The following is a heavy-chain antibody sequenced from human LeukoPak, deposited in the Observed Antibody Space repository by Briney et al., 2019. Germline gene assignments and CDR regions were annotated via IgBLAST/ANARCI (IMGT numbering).Heavy chain of an antibody. D-gene: IGHD1-26*01. CDR2: IFSGGST. CDR3: ARVGPTRSDFDY. Sequence: GGSLGISCAASGFIFSSNYMTWVRQAPGKGLEWVSVIFSGGSTYYADSVKGRVTISRDNSKNTLYLQMNNLRGEDTAVYYCARVGPTRSDFDYWGQGTLVTVSS. V-gene: IGHV3-53*01. CDR1: GFIFSSNY. J-gene: IGHJ4*02.